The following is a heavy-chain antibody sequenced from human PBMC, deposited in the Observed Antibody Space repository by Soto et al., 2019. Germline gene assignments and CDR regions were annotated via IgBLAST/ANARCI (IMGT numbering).Heavy chain of an antibody. CDR1: GGTFSSYA. Sequence: QVQLVQSGAEVKKPGSSVKVSCKASGGTFSSYAISWVRQAPGQGLEWMGGIIPIFGTANYAQKFQGRVTSTADESTSTAYMELSSLRSEDTAVYYCAIQSRGVATDYYYYGMDVWGQGTTVTVSS. J-gene: IGHJ6*02. D-gene: IGHD5-12*01. CDR3: AIQSRGVATDYYYYGMDV. CDR2: IIPIFGTA. V-gene: IGHV1-69*12.